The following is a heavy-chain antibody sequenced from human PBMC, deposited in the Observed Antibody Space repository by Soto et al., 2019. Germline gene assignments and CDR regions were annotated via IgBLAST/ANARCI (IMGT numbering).Heavy chain of an antibody. V-gene: IGHV2-26*01. D-gene: IGHD3-3*01. CDR3: ARRITIFGVVRSRAFDI. J-gene: IGHJ3*02. CDR2: IFSNDEK. Sequence: QVTLKESGPVLVKPTETLTLTCTVSGFSLSNARMGVSWIRQPPGKALEWLAHIFSNDEKSYSTSLKSRLTISKDTSKRQVVLTMTNMDPVDTATYYCARRITIFGVVRSRAFDIWGQGTMVTVSS. CDR1: GFSLSNARMG.